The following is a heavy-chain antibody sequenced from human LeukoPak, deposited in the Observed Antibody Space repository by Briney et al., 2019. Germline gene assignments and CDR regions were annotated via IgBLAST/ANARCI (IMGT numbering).Heavy chain of an antibody. J-gene: IGHJ4*02. CDR1: GGSISSGDYY. CDR2: IYYSGST. V-gene: IGHV4-30-4*08. D-gene: IGHD6-13*01. Sequence: TSETLPLTCTVSGGSISSGDYYWSWIRQPPGKGLEWIGYIYYSGSTYYNPSLKSRVTISVDTSKNQFSLKLSSVTAADTAVYYCARGSIAAAGIGYFDYWGQGNLVTVSS. CDR3: ARGSIAAAGIGYFDY.